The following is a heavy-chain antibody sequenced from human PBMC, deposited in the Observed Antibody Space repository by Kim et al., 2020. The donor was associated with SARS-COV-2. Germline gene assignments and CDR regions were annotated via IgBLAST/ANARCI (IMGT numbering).Heavy chain of an antibody. CDR3: TRLYSGTYKFDP. CDR2: IKSKADNYAT. J-gene: IGHJ5*02. D-gene: IGHD1-26*01. V-gene: IGHV3-73*01. Sequence: GGSLRLSCVASGLTFSGSAIHWVRQASEKGLEWVGRIKSKADNYATAFAVSVKGRFTISRDDSKNTAYLQMDSLKTEDTALYYCTRLYSGTYKFDPWGQGTLVTVSS. CDR1: GLTFSGSA.